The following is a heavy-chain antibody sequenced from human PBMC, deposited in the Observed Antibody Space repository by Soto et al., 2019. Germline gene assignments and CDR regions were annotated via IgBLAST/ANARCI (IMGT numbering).Heavy chain of an antibody. CDR2: INPNSGGT. J-gene: IGHJ4*02. CDR3: AASGYYDSSGYYYGGY. V-gene: IGHV1-2*04. D-gene: IGHD3-22*01. Sequence: ASVPVSCKASGSTFTGSYMHWVRQAPGQGLEWMGWINPNSGGTNYAQKFPGWVTMTRDTSISTAYMELSSLRSEDTAVYYCAASGYYDSSGYYYGGYWGQGTLVTVSS. CDR1: GSTFTGSY.